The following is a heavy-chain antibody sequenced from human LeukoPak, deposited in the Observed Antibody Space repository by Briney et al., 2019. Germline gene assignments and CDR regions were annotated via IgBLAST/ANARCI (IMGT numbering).Heavy chain of an antibody. CDR3: ARDRRQTYGYYYYYGMDV. CDR2: ISLDGTKK. V-gene: IGHV3-33*05. J-gene: IGHJ6*02. D-gene: IGHD3-10*01. CDR1: GLIFSSHG. Sequence: GGSLRLSCAASGLIFSSHGFHWVRQPPGKGLEWVTFISLDGTKKSYADSVKGRFTFSRDESKNTLYLEMNSLRAEDTAVYYCARDRRQTYGYYYYYGMDVWGQGTTVTVSS.